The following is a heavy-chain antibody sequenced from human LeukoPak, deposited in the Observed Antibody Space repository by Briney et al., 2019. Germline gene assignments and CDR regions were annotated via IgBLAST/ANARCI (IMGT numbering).Heavy chain of an antibody. CDR3: ARGVGQQRSPGGYYYYGMDV. Sequence: ASVKVSCKASGYTFTSYYMHWVRQAPGQGLEWMGIINPSGGSTSYAQKFRGRVTTTRDTSTSTVYMELSSLRSEDTAVYYCARGVGQQRSPGGYYYYGMDVWGQGTTVTVSS. V-gene: IGHV1-46*01. D-gene: IGHD6-13*01. CDR2: INPSGGST. J-gene: IGHJ6*02. CDR1: GYTFTSYY.